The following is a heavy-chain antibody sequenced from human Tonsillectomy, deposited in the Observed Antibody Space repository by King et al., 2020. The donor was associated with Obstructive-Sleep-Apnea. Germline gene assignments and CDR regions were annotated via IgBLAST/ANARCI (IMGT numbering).Heavy chain of an antibody. CDR1: GGSISSYF. Sequence: QLQESGPGVVKASETLSLTCTVSGGSISSYFWSWIRQSPGKGLEWIGYVFHTGSTKYSPSLKSRVAISVDTSKNQFFLILGSLTAADTAIYYCARGLVATGRFDSWGQGTLVTVSS. CDR3: ARGLVATGRFDS. V-gene: IGHV4-59*01. J-gene: IGHJ4*02. CDR2: VFHTGST. D-gene: IGHD5-12*01.